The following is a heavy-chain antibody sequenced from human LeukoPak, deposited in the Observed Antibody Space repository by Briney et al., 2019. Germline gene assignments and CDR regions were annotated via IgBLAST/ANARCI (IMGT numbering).Heavy chain of an antibody. CDR3: ARGFSPDIVVVPAAPYCSGGSCYSGSGYYFDY. CDR2: INHSGST. Sequence: PSETLSLTCAVYGGSFSGYYWSWIRLPPGKGLEWIGEINHSGSTNYNPSLKSRVTILVDTSKNQFSLKLSSVTAADTAVYYCARGFSPDIVVVPAAPYCSGGSCYSGSGYYFDYWGQGTLVTVSS. CDR1: GGSFSGYY. D-gene: IGHD2-15*01. V-gene: IGHV4-34*01. J-gene: IGHJ4*02.